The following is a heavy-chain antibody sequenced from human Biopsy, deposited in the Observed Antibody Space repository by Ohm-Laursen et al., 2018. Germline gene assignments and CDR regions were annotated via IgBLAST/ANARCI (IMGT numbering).Heavy chain of an antibody. V-gene: IGHV3-66*01. Sequence: SLRLSCAASGFTVYNNYMTWVRQAPGKGLEWVSLIYSGGDTRYADSVKGRFTISRDSSKNTLYLQMNSLRAEDTAVYYCTGDSGGLGDYWGQGTPVTVSS. CDR3: TGDSGGLGDY. J-gene: IGHJ4*02. CDR1: GFTVYNNY. CDR2: IYSGGDT. D-gene: IGHD2-8*02.